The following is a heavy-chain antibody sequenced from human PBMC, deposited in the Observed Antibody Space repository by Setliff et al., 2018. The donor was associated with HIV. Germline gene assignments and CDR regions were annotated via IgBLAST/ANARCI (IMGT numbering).Heavy chain of an antibody. CDR1: GYTSTGYY. J-gene: IGHJ4*01. Sequence: ASVKVSCRASGYTSTGYYVHWVRQAPGQGLEWMGRINLNSGGTTYAQRFQGRVTMTWDTSISTAYMELSRLTSDDTAVYYCARSSISEYLLYYWGHGTLVTVSS. V-gene: IGHV1-2*06. CDR3: ARSSISEYLLYY. CDR2: INLNSGGT. D-gene: IGHD2-2*02.